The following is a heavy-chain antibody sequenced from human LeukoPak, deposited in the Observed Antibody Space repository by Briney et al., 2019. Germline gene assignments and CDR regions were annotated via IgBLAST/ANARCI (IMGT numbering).Heavy chain of an antibody. J-gene: IGHJ4*02. CDR1: GGSISNNNYY. CDR3: ARHKGPSYYGSGTYYQLGPLDY. V-gene: IGHV4-39*01. CDR2: IYYSGST. Sequence: SETLSLTCTVSGGSISNNNYYWGWIRQPPGKGLEWIGSIYYSGSTYYNPSLKSRVTISVDTSKNQFSLELRSVAAADMAVYYCARHKGPSYYGSGTYYQLGPLDYWGQGTLVTVSS. D-gene: IGHD3-10*01.